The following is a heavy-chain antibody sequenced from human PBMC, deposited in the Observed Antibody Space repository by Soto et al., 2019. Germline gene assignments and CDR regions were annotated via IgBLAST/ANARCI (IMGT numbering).Heavy chain of an antibody. J-gene: IGHJ4*02. V-gene: IGHV3-30*18. CDR3: AKDLGGYNSY. D-gene: IGHD5-12*01. Sequence: GGSLILSCAASGFTFSSYGMHWVRQAPGKGLEWVAVISYDGSNKYYADSVKGRFTISRDNSKNTLYLQMNSLRAEDTAVYYCAKDLGGYNSYWGQGTLVTVS. CDR1: GFTFSSYG. CDR2: ISYDGSNK.